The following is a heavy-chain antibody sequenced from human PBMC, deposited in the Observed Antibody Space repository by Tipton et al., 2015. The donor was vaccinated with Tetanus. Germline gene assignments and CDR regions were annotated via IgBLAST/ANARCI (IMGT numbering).Heavy chain of an antibody. CDR3: AREITMIGNNWFDP. CDR1: GFTFSSYG. J-gene: IGHJ5*02. D-gene: IGHD3-22*01. V-gene: IGHV3-33*01. Sequence: SLRLSCAASGFTFSSYGMHWVRQAPGKGLEWVAVIWYDGSNKYYADSVKGRFTISRDNSKNTLYLQMNSLRAEDTAVYYCAREITMIGNNWFDPWGQGTLVTASS. CDR2: IWYDGSNK.